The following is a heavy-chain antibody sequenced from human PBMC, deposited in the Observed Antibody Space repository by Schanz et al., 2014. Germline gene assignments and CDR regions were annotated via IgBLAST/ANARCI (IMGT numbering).Heavy chain of an antibody. D-gene: IGHD3-10*01. CDR3: AKGRFGELSAFDI. J-gene: IGHJ3*02. V-gene: IGHV3-64*04. CDR2: ISHDGYST. CDR1: GFTFSIYA. Sequence: MQLLESGGGLAQPGGSLRLSCSASGFTFSIYAMHWVRQAPGKGLEYVSAISHDGYSTYYADSVKGRFTISGDSSKYTVYLQMNSLRADDTAVYYCAKGRFGELSAFDIWGQGTMVTVSS.